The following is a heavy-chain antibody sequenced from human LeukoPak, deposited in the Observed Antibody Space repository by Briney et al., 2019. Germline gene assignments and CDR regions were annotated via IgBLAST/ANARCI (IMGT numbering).Heavy chain of an antibody. J-gene: IGHJ5*02. Sequence: PSETLSLTCTVSGGSISSSSYYWSWIRQPPGKGLEWIGYIYYSGSTNYNPSLKSRVTISVDTSKNQFSLKLSSVTAADTAVYYCARASLSNWFDPWGQGTLVTVSS. V-gene: IGHV4-61*01. CDR2: IYYSGST. CDR1: GGSISSSSYY. CDR3: ARASLSNWFDP.